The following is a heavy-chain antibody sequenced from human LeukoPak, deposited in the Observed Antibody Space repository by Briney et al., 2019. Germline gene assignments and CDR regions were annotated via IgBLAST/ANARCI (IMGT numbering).Heavy chain of an antibody. CDR2: IYHSGST. V-gene: IGHV4-4*03. J-gene: IGHJ4*02. CDR1: GGSISSSNW. CDR3: ASYRGYSYIDY. Sequence: PGTLSLTYAVSGGSISSSNWWSWVRQPPGKGLEWIGEIYHSGSTNYNPSLKSRVTISVDKSKNQFSLKLGSVTAADTAVYYCASYRGYSYIDYWGQGTLVTVSS. D-gene: IGHD5-18*01.